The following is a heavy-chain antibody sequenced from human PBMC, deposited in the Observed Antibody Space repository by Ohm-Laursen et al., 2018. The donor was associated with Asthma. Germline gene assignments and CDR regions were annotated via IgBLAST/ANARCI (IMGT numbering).Heavy chain of an antibody. CDR2: IYYSGST. CDR3: ASGNRYYGSGSYGWGWDY. V-gene: IGHV4-39*07. Sequence: GILSLTCTVSGGSISSSSYYWGWIRQPPGKGLEWIGSIYYSGSTYYNPSLKSRVTISVDTSKNQFSLKLSSVTAADTAVYYCASGNRYYGSGSYGWGWDYWGQGTLVTVSS. D-gene: IGHD3-10*01. J-gene: IGHJ4*02. CDR1: GGSISSSSYY.